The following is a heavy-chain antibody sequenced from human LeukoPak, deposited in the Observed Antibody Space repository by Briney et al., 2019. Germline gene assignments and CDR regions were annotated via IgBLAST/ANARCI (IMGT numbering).Heavy chain of an antibody. V-gene: IGHV3-20*04. J-gene: IGHJ4*02. CDR1: GFTFDDYG. D-gene: IGHD4-17*01. Sequence: PGGSLRLSCAASGFTFDDYGMSWVRQAPGKGLEWVSGVNWNGGSTSYADSVKGRFTISRDSAKNSLYLQMNSLRAEDTALYYCARDPTVTTSFNYWGQGTLVTVSS. CDR2: VNWNGGST. CDR3: ARDPTVTTSFNY.